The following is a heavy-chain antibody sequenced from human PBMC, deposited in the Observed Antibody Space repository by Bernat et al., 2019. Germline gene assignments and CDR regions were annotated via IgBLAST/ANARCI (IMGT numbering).Heavy chain of an antibody. Sequence: EVQLVESGGGLVQPGGSLKLSCEASGFTFSGAAMHWVRQASGKGLEWVGRIRSKANSYATAYAASVKGRFTISRDASKNTAYLQMTSLKTEDTAVYYCTRHGTSTYYYYYGMDVWGQGTTVTVSS. V-gene: IGHV3-73*01. D-gene: IGHD1-26*01. CDR3: TRHGTSTYYYYYGMDV. CDR2: IRSKANSYAT. J-gene: IGHJ6*02. CDR1: GFTFSGAA.